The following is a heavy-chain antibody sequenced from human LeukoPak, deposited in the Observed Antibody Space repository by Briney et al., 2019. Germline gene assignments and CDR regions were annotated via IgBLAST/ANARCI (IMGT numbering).Heavy chain of an antibody. CDR1: GFTFSVYA. CDR2: ISDTSAYT. D-gene: IGHD3-22*01. J-gene: IGHJ6*02. Sequence: PGGSLRLSCAASGFTFSVYAMSWIRQAPGKGLEWISYISDTSAYTNYADSVKGRFTISRDNAKNSLYLQMNSLRPEDTAIYLCARVPDYYDRSGDSFKYYYSLDVWGRGTTVAVSS. V-gene: IGHV3-11*05. CDR3: ARVPDYYDRSGDSFKYYYSLDV.